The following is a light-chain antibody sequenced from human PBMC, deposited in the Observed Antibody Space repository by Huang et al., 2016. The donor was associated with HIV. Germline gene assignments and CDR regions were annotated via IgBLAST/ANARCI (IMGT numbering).Light chain of an antibody. J-gene: IGKJ1*01. CDR1: QAISNY. V-gene: IGKV1-NL1*01. CDR3: QQYFSTPRT. Sequence: DIQMTQSPSSLSASVGDKVSITCRASQAISNYLVWYHQQPGKAPKLRLYGASRLESGVSSRFSGSGSGTDYTLTISSLQPEDFATYYCQQYFSTPRTFGQGTKVEIK. CDR2: GAS.